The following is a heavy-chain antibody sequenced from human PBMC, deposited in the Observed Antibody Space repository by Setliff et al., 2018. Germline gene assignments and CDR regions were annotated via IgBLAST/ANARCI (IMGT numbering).Heavy chain of an antibody. V-gene: IGHV4-38-2*02. CDR2: IYHSGQT. CDR1: GGSISGYY. D-gene: IGHD6-13*01. J-gene: IGHJ4*02. CDR3: ARGGLAAAATH. Sequence: TSETLSLTCTVSGGSISGYYWGWFPQPPGKGLEWIGSIYHSGQTFYNPSLKSRATLSVDTSKNQFSLRLTSVPAADTAVYYCARGGLAAAATHWGQGTLVTVSS.